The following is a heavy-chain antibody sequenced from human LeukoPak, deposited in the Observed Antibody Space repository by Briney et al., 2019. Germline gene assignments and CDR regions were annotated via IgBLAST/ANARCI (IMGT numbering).Heavy chain of an antibody. Sequence: TGGSLRLPCQASGFTFYMYAMSWVRQAPGKGLEWVASMCGTAGCTFYPDSVKGRFTISRDNSKNVLYRRMNSLTAEDTAIYYCAKDRPNFHENSGHYYRRDGDSWGQGTLVTVSS. CDR2: MCGTAGCT. V-gene: IGHV3-23*01. D-gene: IGHD3-22*01. J-gene: IGHJ5*01. CDR1: GFTFYMYA. CDR3: AKDRPNFHENSGHYYRRDGDS.